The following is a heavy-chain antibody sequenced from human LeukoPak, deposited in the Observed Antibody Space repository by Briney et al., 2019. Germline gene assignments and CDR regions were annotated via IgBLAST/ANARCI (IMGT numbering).Heavy chain of an antibody. J-gene: IGHJ4*02. CDR1: GFTFSGYP. CDR2: ISYDGSNK. D-gene: IGHD3-10*01. V-gene: IGHV3-30-3*02. CDR3: AKDDSTMVRGTGYY. Sequence: GGSLRLSCAASGFTFSGYPIHWVRQAPGKGLEWVAVISYDGSNKYYADSVKGRFTISRDNSKNTLYLQMNSLGVEDTAEYYCAKDDSTMVRGTGYYWGQGTLVTVSS.